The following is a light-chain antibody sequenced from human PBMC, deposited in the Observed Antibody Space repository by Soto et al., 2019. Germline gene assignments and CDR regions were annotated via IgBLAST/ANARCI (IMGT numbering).Light chain of an antibody. J-gene: IGKJ2*01. CDR1: QSVSSN. Sequence: EIVMWQSPATLSVSPRERATLSCRASQSVSSNLAWYQHKPGQAPRLLIYGASTRATGVPARFSGSGSGTEFTLTISSLQSEDIAVYFCQQYDDWYTLGQGSKV. CDR2: GAS. V-gene: IGKV3-15*01. CDR3: QQYDDWYT.